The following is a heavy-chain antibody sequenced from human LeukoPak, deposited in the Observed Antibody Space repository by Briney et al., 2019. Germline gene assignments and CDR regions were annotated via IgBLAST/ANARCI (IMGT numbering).Heavy chain of an antibody. D-gene: IGHD6-19*01. Sequence: SETLSLTCTVSGGSISSGSYYWSWIRQPAGKGLEWIGRIYTSGSTNYNPSLKSRVTISVDTSKNQFSLKLSSVTAADTAVYYCARDEGGIAVAWGQGTLVTVSS. CDR1: GGSISSGSYY. V-gene: IGHV4-61*02. CDR2: IYTSGST. CDR3: ARDEGGIAVA. J-gene: IGHJ4*02.